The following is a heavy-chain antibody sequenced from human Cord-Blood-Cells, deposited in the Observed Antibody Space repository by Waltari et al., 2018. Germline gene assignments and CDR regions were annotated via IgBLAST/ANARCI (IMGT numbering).Heavy chain of an antibody. CDR3: ARDAAPDAFDI. J-gene: IGHJ3*02. CDR1: GFTVRSKS. D-gene: IGHD6-6*01. CDR2: IYSGGST. Sequence: EVQLVESGGGLIQPGGSLRLSCAASGFTVRSKSMSWVRQAPGKGLEWVSVIYSGGSTYYADSVKGRFTISRDNSKNTLYLQMNSLRAEDTAVYYCARDAAPDAFDIWGQGTMVTVSS. V-gene: IGHV3-53*01.